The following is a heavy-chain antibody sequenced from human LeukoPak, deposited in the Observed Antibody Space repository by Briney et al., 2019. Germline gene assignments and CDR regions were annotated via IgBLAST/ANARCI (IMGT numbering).Heavy chain of an antibody. CDR2: IYPGDSDT. CDR3: ATLVGYSSSWYWFDP. D-gene: IGHD6-13*01. V-gene: IGHV5-51*01. J-gene: IGHJ5*02. Sequence: GESLKISCKGSGHSFTSYWIGWVRQMPGKGLEWMGIIYPGDSDTRYSPSFQGQVTISADKSISTAYLQWSSLKASDTAMYYCATLVGYSSSWYWFDPWGQGTLVTVSS. CDR1: GHSFTSYW.